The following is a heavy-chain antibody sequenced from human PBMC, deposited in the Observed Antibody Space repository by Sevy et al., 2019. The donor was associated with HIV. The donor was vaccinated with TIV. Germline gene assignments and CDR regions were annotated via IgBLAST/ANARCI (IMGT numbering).Heavy chain of an antibody. Sequence: GGSLRLSCAASGFTFSNYAIHWVRQAPGKGLEWVAVISYDGSNKYHADSVKGRFTISRDNSRNTLYLQMNSLRPEDTAVYYCGRSVDREGSGCLFSWGQGTLVTVSS. D-gene: IGHD6-19*01. CDR2: ISYDGSNK. CDR1: GFTFSNYA. CDR3: GRSVDREGSGCLFS. V-gene: IGHV3-30-3*01. J-gene: IGHJ5*02.